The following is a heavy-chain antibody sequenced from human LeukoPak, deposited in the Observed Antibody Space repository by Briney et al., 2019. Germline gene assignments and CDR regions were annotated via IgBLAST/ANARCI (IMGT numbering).Heavy chain of an antibody. CDR2: IIPIFGTA. D-gene: IGHD6-6*01. J-gene: IGHJ4*02. CDR3: ARGDGEQLGLYYFDY. V-gene: IGHV1-69*05. CDR1: GGTYSSYA. Sequence: ASVKVSCKASGGTYSSYAISWVRQAPGQGLEWMGGIIPIFGTANYAQKFQGRVTITTDESTSTAYMELSSLRSEDTAVYYCARGDGEQLGLYYFDYWGQGTLVTVSS.